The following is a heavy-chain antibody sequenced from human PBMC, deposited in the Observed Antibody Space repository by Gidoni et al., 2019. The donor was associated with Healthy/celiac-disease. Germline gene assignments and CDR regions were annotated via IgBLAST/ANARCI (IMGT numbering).Heavy chain of an antibody. CDR2: IYYSGST. V-gene: IGHV4-59*08. J-gene: IGHJ3*02. CDR3: ARGGIAVPAI. CDR1: GGSISSYY. Sequence: QVQLQESCPGLVKPSETLSLTCTVAGGSISSYYWSWIRQPPGKGLEWIGYIYYSGSTNYNPSLKSRVTISVDTSKNQFSRKLSSVTAADTAVYYCARGGIAVPAIWGQGTMVTVSS. D-gene: IGHD6-19*01.